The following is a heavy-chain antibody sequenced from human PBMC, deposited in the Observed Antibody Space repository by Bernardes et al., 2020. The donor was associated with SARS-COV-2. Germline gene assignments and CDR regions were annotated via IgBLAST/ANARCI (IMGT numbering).Heavy chain of an antibody. Sequence: GGSLRLSCAASGFTFDVYAMHWVRQAPGKGLEWVSGISWNSGSIGYADSVKGRFTISRDNAKNSLYLQMKSLRAEDTALYYCAKDIVVVPAAMMGGFDYWGQGTLVTVSS. CDR1: GFTFDVYA. CDR3: AKDIVVVPAAMMGGFDY. D-gene: IGHD2-2*01. V-gene: IGHV3-9*01. CDR2: ISWNSGSI. J-gene: IGHJ4*02.